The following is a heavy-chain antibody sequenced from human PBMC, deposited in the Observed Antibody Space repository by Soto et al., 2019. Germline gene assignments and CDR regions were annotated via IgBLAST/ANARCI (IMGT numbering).Heavy chain of an antibody. CDR3: ARDPLSYGDYYYYGMDV. V-gene: IGHV3-30-3*01. CDR2: ISYDGSNK. D-gene: IGHD4-17*01. J-gene: IGHJ6*02. CDR1: GFTFSSYA. Sequence: GGSLRLSCAASGFTFSSYAMHWVRQAPGKGLEWVAVISYDGSNKYYADSVKGRFTISRDNSKNTLYLQMNSLRAEDTAVYYCARDPLSYGDYYYYGMDVWGQGTTVTVSS.